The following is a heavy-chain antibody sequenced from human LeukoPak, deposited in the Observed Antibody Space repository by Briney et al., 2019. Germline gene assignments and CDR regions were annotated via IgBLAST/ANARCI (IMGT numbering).Heavy chain of an antibody. Sequence: QPGGSLRLSCAASGFTFNNYAMSWVRQALGKGLEWVSTISASGGTTYYADSVKGRFTISRDNSKNTLYLQMNSLRAEDTAVYYCARDSVPGGSSWFFDYWGQGTLVTVSS. V-gene: IGHV3-23*01. CDR2: ISASGGTT. CDR3: ARDSVPGGSSWFFDY. D-gene: IGHD6-13*01. CDR1: GFTFNNYA. J-gene: IGHJ4*02.